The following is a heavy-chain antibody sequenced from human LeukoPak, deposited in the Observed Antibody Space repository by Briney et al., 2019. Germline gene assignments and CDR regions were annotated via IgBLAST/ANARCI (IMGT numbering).Heavy chain of an antibody. D-gene: IGHD2-2*01. Sequence: PSETLSLTCTVSGGSISSYYWSWIRQPPGKGLEGIGSIYYSGSTNYNPSLKSRVTISVDTSKNQFSLKLSSVPAADTAVYYCARVSILYCSSTSCYCSGGSCYLDYWGQGTLVTVSS. CDR1: GGSISSYY. CDR2: IYYSGST. CDR3: ARVSILYCSSTSCYCSGGSCYLDY. V-gene: IGHV4-59*12. J-gene: IGHJ4*02.